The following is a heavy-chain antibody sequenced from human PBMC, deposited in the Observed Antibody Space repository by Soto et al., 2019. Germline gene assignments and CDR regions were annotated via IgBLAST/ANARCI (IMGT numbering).Heavy chain of an antibody. CDR1: GGSINSGDYA. CDR2: LYHSGST. CDR3: AGIRIAAAGGGLDV. J-gene: IGHJ6*04. V-gene: IGHV4-30-2*01. D-gene: IGHD6-13*01. Sequence: LQLQESGSGLVKPSQTLSLTCGVSGGSINSGDYAWSWIRQPPGKGLEWMGYLYHSGSTYYNPSLTCRVTIVVDRSKTQFSLKLSSVTAAHTAVYYCAGIRIAAAGGGLDVWGEGTTVTVSS.